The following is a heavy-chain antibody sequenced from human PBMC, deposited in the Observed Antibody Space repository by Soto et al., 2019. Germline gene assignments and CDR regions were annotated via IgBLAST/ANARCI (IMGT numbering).Heavy chain of an antibody. CDR3: GRQVVDGTVAGAGSFDY. Sequence: SETLSHTCTFSGLYISSYYWSWIRKPPGKGLEWIGSFYYTGSTYYNPSLKSRVTISVDTSENQFSLKLNSVTAADTAVYYCGRQVVDGTVAGAGSFDYWGQGALVTVSS. D-gene: IGHD6-19*01. J-gene: IGHJ4*02. V-gene: IGHV4-39*01. CDR1: GLYISSYY. CDR2: FYYTGST.